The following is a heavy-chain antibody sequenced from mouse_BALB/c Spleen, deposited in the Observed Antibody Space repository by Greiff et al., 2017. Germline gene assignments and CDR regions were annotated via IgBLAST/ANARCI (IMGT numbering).Heavy chain of an antibody. D-gene: IGHD1-1*01. CDR3: ARSGSYAMDY. V-gene: IGHV1-55*01. CDR1: GYNFTSYW. Sequence: VQLQQSGAELVKPGTSVKLSCKASGYNFTSYWINWVKLRPGQGLEWIGDIYPGSGSTNYNEKFKSKATLTVDTSSSTAYMQLSSLASEDSALYYCARSGSYAMDYWGQGTSVTVSS. J-gene: IGHJ4*01. CDR2: IYPGSGST.